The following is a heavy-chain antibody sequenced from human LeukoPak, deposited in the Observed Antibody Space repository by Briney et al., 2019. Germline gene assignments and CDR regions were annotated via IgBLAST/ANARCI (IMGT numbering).Heavy chain of an antibody. CDR2: ISGSGGST. D-gene: IGHD3-10*01. CDR1: GFTFSSYG. Sequence: GGTLRLSCAASGFTFSSYGMSWVRQAPGKGLEWVSAISGSGGSTYYADSVKGRFTISRDNSKNTLYAQMNSLRAEDTAVYYCARGMVREYFDYWGQGTLVTVSS. J-gene: IGHJ4*02. CDR3: ARGMVREYFDY. V-gene: IGHV3-23*01.